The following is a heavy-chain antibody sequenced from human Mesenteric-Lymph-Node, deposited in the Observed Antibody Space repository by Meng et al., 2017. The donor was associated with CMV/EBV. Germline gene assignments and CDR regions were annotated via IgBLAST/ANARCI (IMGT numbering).Heavy chain of an antibody. Sequence: SETLSLTCAVDGGSFSAHYLTWIRQPPGKGLEWIGETDHSGGTNYNPSLKSRVIISIDTSKDQFSLELSSVTAADTAIYYCATGQTFFDYWGQGTLVTVSS. J-gene: IGHJ4*01. CDR2: TDHSGGT. CDR3: ATGQTFFDY. V-gene: IGHV4-34*01. CDR1: GGSFSAHY. D-gene: IGHD3-16*01.